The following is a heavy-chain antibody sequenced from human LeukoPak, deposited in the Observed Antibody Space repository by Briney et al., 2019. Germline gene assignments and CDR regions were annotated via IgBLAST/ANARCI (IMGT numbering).Heavy chain of an antibody. CDR1: GFTFSSYA. CDR3: ARDSGY. CDR2: ISSNGGST. Sequence: GGSLRLSCAASGFTFSSYAMHWVRQAPGKGLEYVSAISSNGGSTYYANSVKGRFTISRDNSKNTLYLQMGSLRAEDMAVYYCARDSGYWGQGTLVTVSS. V-gene: IGHV3-64*01. J-gene: IGHJ4*02.